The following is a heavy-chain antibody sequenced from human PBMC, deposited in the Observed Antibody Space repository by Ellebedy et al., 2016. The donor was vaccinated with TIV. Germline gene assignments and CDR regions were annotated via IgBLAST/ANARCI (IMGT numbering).Heavy chain of an antibody. CDR3: AREPGAGTGFGGMDV. CDR1: GGSISSSSYY. D-gene: IGHD6-19*01. J-gene: IGHJ6*02. V-gene: IGHV4-39*07. CDR2: IYYSGST. Sequence: SETLSLTCTVSGGSISSSSYYWGWIRQPPGKGLEWIGSIYYSGSTNYNPSLTSRVTISVDTSKNQFSLKLSSVTAADTAVYYCAREPGAGTGFGGMDVWGRGTTVTVSS.